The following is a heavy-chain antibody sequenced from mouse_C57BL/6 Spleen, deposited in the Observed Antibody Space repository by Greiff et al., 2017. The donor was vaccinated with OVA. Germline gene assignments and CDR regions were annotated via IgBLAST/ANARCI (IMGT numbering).Heavy chain of an antibody. Sequence: VQLQQSGAELAKPGASVTLSCKVSGYTFTSYWLYWVNQRLGQGLVWIGYINPSSGYTKYNQKFKDKATLTADKSSSTAYMQLSSLTYEDYAVYYCARSGTTYGAMDDWGKGTSVTVSS. CDR1: GYTFTSYW. CDR2: INPSSGYT. J-gene: IGHJ4*01. V-gene: IGHV1-7*01. CDR3: ARSGTTYGAMDD. D-gene: IGHD5-5*01.